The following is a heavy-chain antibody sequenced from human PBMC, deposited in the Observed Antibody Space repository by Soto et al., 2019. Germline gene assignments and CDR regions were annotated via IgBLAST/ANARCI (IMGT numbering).Heavy chain of an antibody. J-gene: IGHJ5*02. CDR3: ARGQLVVITWFDP. CDR1: GFTFSSYW. D-gene: IGHD3-22*01. CDR2: IKQDGSEK. V-gene: IGHV3-7*01. Sequence: GGSLRLSCAASGFTFSSYWMSWVRQAPGKGLEWVANIKQDGSEKYYVDSVKGRFTISRDNAKNSLYLQMNSLRAEDTAVYYCARGQLVVITWFDPWGQGTLVTVSS.